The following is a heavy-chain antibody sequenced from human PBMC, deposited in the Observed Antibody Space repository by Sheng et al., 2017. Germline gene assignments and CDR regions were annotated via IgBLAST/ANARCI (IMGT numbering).Heavy chain of an antibody. CDR1: GFTFSSYE. J-gene: IGHJ4*02. CDR3: ARERCSGGSCYSYYFDY. D-gene: IGHD2-15*01. V-gene: IGHV3-48*03. Sequence: PGGSLRLSCAASGFTFSSYEMNWVRQAPGKGLEWVSYISTSGSTIYYADSVKGRFTISRDNAKNSLYLQMNSLRAEDTAVYYCARERCSGGSCYSYYFDYWGQGTLVTVSS. CDR2: ISTSGSTI.